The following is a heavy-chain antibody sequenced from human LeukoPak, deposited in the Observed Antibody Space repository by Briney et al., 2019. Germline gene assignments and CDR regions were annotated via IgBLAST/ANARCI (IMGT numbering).Heavy chain of an antibody. CDR1: EVTFSIYA. D-gene: IGHD6-6*01. V-gene: IGHV3-23*01. J-gene: IGHJ4*02. CDR2: ISGIGGST. Sequence: PGGSLRLSCAASEVTFSIYAMSWVRQAPGKGLEWVSAISGIGGSTYYADSVKGRFSISRDNSKNTLYLQMNSLRAEDTAVYYCAKYTGVAARRGDFFDYWGQGTLVTVSS. CDR3: AKYTGVAARRGDFFDY.